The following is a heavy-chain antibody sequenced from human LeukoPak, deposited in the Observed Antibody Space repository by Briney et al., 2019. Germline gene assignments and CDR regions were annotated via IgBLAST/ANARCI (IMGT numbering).Heavy chain of an antibody. CDR1: GFTFSSYW. D-gene: IGHD3-16*01. V-gene: IGHV3-74*01. CDR2: IKSDGSST. Sequence: RGSLRLSCAASGFTFSSYWMHWVRQAPGKGLVWVSRIKSDGSSTNYADSVKGRVTISRDNAENTLYLLMTSLRAEDTAVYYCARGGKYAYFVDCWGQGTLVTVSS. CDR3: ARGGKYAYFVDC. J-gene: IGHJ4*02.